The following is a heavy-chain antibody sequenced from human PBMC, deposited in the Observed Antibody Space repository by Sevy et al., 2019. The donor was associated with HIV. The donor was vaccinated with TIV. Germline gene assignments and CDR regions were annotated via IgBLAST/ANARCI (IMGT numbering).Heavy chain of an antibody. CDR2: FDPEDGET. Sequence: ASVKVSCKVSGKSLTAFSMHWVRQAPGKGLEWMGSFDPEDGETIYAQKLQGRLTMTEDTSTDTAYMELSRLRSEDTAVYLSATTKDYYETSGSPFDYWGQGTLVTVSS. CDR3: ATTKDYYETSGSPFDY. D-gene: IGHD3-22*01. V-gene: IGHV1-24*01. CDR1: GKSLTAFS. J-gene: IGHJ4*02.